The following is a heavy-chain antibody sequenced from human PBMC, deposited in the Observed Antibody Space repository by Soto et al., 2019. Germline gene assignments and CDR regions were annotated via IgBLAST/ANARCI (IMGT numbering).Heavy chain of an antibody. CDR3: ARDPGYSYRPPY. Sequence: NPSETLSLTCTVSGGSISSSSYYWGWIRQPPGKGLEWIGSIYYSGSTYYNPSLKSRVTISVDTSKNQFSLKLSSVTAADTAVYYCARDPGYSYRPPYWGQGTLVTVSS. CDR2: IYYSGST. D-gene: IGHD5-18*01. CDR1: GGSISSSSYY. V-gene: IGHV4-39*01. J-gene: IGHJ4*02.